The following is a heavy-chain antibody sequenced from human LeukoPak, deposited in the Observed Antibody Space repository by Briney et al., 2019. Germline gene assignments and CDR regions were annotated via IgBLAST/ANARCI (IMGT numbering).Heavy chain of an antibody. J-gene: IGHJ3*02. CDR2: IYSGGST. CDR1: GFTVSSNY. D-gene: IGHD2-21*01. CDR3: AKVLPVVVIATEDAFDI. V-gene: IGHV3-53*01. Sequence: GGSLRLSCAASGFTVSSNYMSWVRQAPGKGLEWVSVIYSGGSTYYADSVKGRFTISRDNSKNTLYLQMNSLRAEDTAVYYCAKVLPVVVIATEDAFDIWGQGTMVTVSS.